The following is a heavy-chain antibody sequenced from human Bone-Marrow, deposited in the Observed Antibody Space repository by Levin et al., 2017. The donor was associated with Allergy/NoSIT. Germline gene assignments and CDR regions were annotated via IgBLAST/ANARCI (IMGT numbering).Heavy chain of an antibody. CDR2: ISSSSSYI. D-gene: IGHD2-2*01. CDR1: GFTFSSYS. Sequence: GGSLRLSCAASGFTFSSYSMNWVRQAPGKGLEWVSSISSSSSYIYYADSVKGRFTISRDNAKNSLYLQMNSLRAEDTAVYYCARVSCSSTSCYAYWFDPWGQGTLVTVSS. CDR3: ARVSCSSTSCYAYWFDP. V-gene: IGHV3-21*01. J-gene: IGHJ5*02.